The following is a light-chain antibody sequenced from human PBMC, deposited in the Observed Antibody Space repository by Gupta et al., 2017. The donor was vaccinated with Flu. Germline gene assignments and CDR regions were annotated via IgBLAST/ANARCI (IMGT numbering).Light chain of an antibody. Sequence: EGIVPITSRASRSSDSWLAWYQQTPETATKLLFDKASNVESRAPWWISSSAAREEFTLTISSLQHDVVATYYCQQYRSYPWTFGQGTTVEVQ. CDR1: RSSDSW. CDR2: KAS. V-gene: IGKV1-5*03. J-gene: IGKJ1*01. CDR3: QQYRSYPWT.